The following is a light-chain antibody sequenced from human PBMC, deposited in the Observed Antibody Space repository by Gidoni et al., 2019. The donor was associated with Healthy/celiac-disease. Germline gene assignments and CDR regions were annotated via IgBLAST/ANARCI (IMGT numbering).Light chain of an antibody. Sequence: EIVLPQSPGTLSLSPGERATLSCRPSQSVSSSYLAWYQQKPGQAPRLLIYGASSRATGIPDRCSGSGSGTDFTLTSSRLEPEDLAVYYCQQYGSSRTFGEGTKVEIK. J-gene: IGKJ1*01. CDR3: QQYGSSRT. CDR1: QSVSSSY. CDR2: GAS. V-gene: IGKV3-20*01.